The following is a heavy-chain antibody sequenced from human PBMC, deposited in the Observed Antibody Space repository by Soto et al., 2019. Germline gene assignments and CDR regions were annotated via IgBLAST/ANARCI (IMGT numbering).Heavy chain of an antibody. CDR2: IGTAGDT. J-gene: IGHJ6*02. Sequence: EVQLVESGGGLVQPGGSLRLSCAASGFTFSSYDMHWVRQATGKGLEWVSAIGTAGDTYYPGSVKGRFTISRENAKNSLYLQMNSLRAGDTAVYYWARVRGDYYYYGMDVWGQGTTVTVSS. D-gene: IGHD3-10*01. CDR3: ARVRGDYYYYGMDV. CDR1: GFTFSSYD. V-gene: IGHV3-13*01.